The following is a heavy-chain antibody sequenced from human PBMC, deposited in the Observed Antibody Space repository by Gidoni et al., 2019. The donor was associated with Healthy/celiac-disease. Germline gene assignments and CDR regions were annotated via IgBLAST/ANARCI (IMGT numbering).Heavy chain of an antibody. CDR1: GDTFTGYY. J-gene: IGHJ6*02. Sequence: QVQLVQSGAEVKKPGASVKVSGKASGDTFTGYYMHWVRQAPGQGLEWRGWINPNGGGTSYAQKFQGRVTMTRDTSISTAYMELGRLRSDDTAVYYCATRSGATKDYYYYGMDVWGQGTTVTVSS. V-gene: IGHV1-2*02. CDR3: ATRSGATKDYYYYGMDV. D-gene: IGHD5-12*01. CDR2: INPNGGGT.